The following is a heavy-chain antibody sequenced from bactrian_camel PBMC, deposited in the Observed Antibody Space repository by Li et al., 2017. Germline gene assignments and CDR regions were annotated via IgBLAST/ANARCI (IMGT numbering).Heavy chain of an antibody. V-gene: IGHV3S53*01. CDR2: VDRAGSA. Sequence: HVQLVESGGGSVQAGGSLRLSCAASGIPFSSYCMAWFRQAPGKQRVGVAIVDRAGSATYADYVKGRFTLSKDNAKNTVNLMMNSLKPEDTAMYYCAANFGPYCSGPYLARRANFLGQGTQVTVS. J-gene: IGHJ4*01. D-gene: IGHD2*01. CDR1: GIPFSSYC.